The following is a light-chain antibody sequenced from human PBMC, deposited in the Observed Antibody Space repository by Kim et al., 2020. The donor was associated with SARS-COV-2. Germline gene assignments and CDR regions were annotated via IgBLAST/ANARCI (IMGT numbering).Light chain of an antibody. V-gene: IGLV1-40*01. Sequence: RGTISCTGGSSHIGAGYDVHWYQQLPGTAPKLLIYGDSKRPSGVPDRFSGSKSGTSASLAITGLQAEDEADYYCQTHDGSLIAWVFGGGTQLTVL. CDR1: SSHIGAGYD. CDR3: QTHDGSLIAWV. CDR2: GDS. J-gene: IGLJ3*02.